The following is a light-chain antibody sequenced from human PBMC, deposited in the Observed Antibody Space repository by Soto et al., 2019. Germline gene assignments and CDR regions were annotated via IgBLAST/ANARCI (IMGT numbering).Light chain of an antibody. CDR2: KAS. V-gene: IGKV1-5*03. J-gene: IGKJ1*01. CDR1: QSISSW. CDR3: QQYNSLWT. Sequence: DIQMTQSPSTLSASVGDRVTITCRASQSISSWLAWYQQKPGKAPKLLIYKASSLESWVPSRFSGGGSGTEFTLSISSLQPDDFADYYCQQYNSLWTFGQGTKVEIK.